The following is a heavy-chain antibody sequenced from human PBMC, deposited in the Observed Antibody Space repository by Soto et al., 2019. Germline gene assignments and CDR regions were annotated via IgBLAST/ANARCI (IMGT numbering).Heavy chain of an antibody. V-gene: IGHV3-15*01. CDR2: VKSKTDGETT. CDR3: TTSAGARGYRY. D-gene: IGHD5-12*01. CDR1: EFTLTNAW. Sequence: PGGSLRLSCVASEFTLTNAWMTWVRQAPGKGLEWVGRVKSKTDGETTDYSAPVKGRFSISRDDSKNMVYLQMNSLKTEDTAVYYCTTSAGARGYRYWGQGTLVTVSS. J-gene: IGHJ4*02.